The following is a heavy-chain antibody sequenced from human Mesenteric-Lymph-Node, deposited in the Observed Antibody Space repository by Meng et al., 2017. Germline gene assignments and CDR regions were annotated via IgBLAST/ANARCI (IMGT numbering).Heavy chain of an antibody. CDR3: ARDGHAYNYDY. CDR2: ISWDGGST. Sequence: EVQLVESGGVVVQPGGSLGLSCAASGFTFDDYTMHWVRQAPGKGLEWVSLISWDGGSTYYADSVKGRFTISRDNSKNSLYLQMNSLRTEDTALYYCARDGHAYNYDYWGQGTLVTVSS. J-gene: IGHJ4*02. CDR1: GFTFDDYT. V-gene: IGHV3-43*01. D-gene: IGHD5-24*01.